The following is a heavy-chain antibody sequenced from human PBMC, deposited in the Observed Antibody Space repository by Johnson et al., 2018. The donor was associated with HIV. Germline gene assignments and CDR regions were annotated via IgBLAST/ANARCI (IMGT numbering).Heavy chain of an antibody. J-gene: IGHJ3*02. CDR2: IIYSGGST. CDR3: AKSPRRYDSSGPHASDI. D-gene: IGHD3-22*01. CDR1: GFTFDDYG. Sequence: VQLVESGGGVVRPGGSLRLSCAASGFTFDDYGMSWVRQAPGKGLEWVSIIYSGGSTYYADSVKGRFTISRDNAKNSLYLQMNSLRAEDTAIYYCAKSPRRYDSSGPHASDIWGHGTMVTVSS. V-gene: IGHV3-20*04.